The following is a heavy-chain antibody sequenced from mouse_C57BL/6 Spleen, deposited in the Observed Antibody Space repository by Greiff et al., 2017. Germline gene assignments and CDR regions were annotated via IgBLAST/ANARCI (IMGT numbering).Heavy chain of an antibody. CDR3: ARAHDYGSSYEAMDY. J-gene: IGHJ4*01. CDR2: ISDGGSYT. CDR1: GFTFSSYA. Sequence: DVHLVESGGGLVKPGGSLKLSCAASGFTFSSYAMSWVRQTPEKRLEWVATISDGGSYTYYPDNVKGRFTIARDNAKNNLYLQMSHLKSEDTAMYYCARAHDYGSSYEAMDYWGQGTSVTVSS. D-gene: IGHD1-1*01. V-gene: IGHV5-4*01.